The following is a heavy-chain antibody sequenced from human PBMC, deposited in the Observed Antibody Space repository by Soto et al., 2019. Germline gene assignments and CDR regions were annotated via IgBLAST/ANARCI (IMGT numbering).Heavy chain of an antibody. J-gene: IGHJ1*01. CDR2: IIPIFGTA. D-gene: IGHD3-10*01. V-gene: IGHV1-69*12. CDR3: ARVGEYGGNLGPEYFQH. CDR1: GGTFSSYA. Sequence: QVQLVQSGAEVKKPGSSVKVSCKASGGTFSSYAISWVRQAPGQGLEWMGGIIPIFGTANYAQKFQGRVTITADEATSTAYRELSSLRSEDTAVYYCARVGEYGGNLGPEYFQHWGQGTLVTVSS.